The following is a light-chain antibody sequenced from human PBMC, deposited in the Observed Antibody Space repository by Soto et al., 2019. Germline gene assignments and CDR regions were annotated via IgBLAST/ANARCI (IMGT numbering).Light chain of an antibody. CDR3: QQHNNWPRT. J-gene: IGKJ1*01. V-gene: IGKV3-15*01. CDR2: GAS. Sequence: ETVMTQSPATLSVSPGERATLSCRASQSVSSNLAWFQQRPGQAPSLLIFGASTRATGIPTRFSGSGSGTEFTLTISSLQSEDFAVYYCQQHNNWPRTFGQGTKVEIK. CDR1: QSVSSN.